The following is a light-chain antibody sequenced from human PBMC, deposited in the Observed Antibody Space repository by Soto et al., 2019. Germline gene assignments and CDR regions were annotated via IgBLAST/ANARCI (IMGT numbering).Light chain of an antibody. Sequence: DIVMTQSPDSLAVSLGERATINCKSSQSVLYSSRDKNYLAWYQQKPGQPPKLLIYWASTRESGVPDRLSGSGSGTDFTLTISSLQAEDVAVYYCHQYYSTPWTFGQGTKVEIK. CDR1: QSVLYSSRDKNY. V-gene: IGKV4-1*01. J-gene: IGKJ1*01. CDR2: WAS. CDR3: HQYYSTPWT.